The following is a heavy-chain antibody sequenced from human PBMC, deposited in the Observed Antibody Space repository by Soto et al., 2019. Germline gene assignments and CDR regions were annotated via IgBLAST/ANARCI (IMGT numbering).Heavy chain of an antibody. CDR3: ARLQFGEGFDY. D-gene: IGHD3-10*01. CDR1: GGSISGGGFS. CDR2: ILHTGGT. Sequence: PSETLSLTCAVSGGSISGGGFSGGWIRQPPGKGLEWIGYILHTGGTQYNPALKSRVSISVDKSKNHFSLHLTSVTAADTAVDDCARLQFGEGFDYWGQGALGTAAS. V-gene: IGHV4-30-2*01. J-gene: IGHJ4*02.